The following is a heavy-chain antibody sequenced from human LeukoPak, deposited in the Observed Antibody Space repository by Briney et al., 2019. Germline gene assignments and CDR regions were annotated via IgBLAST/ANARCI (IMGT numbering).Heavy chain of an antibody. J-gene: IGHJ4*02. CDR3: ARDGDYGDTYYFDY. CDR1: GFTVSGNY. D-gene: IGHD4/OR15-4a*01. Sequence: GGSLRLSCAVSGFTVSGNYTSWVRQAPGKGLEWVSIIYSAGTTHYADSVKGRFTISRDNSKNTLYLQMNSLRVEDTAVYYCARDGDYGDTYYFDYWGQGTLVTVSS. CDR2: IYSAGTT. V-gene: IGHV3-66*01.